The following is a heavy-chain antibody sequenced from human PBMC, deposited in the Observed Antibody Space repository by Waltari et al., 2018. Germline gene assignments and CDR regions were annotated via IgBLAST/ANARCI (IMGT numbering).Heavy chain of an antibody. J-gene: IGHJ4*02. D-gene: IGHD2-15*01. CDR3: VRHARTTSGGKHFDH. CDR2: MYYSGST. Sequence: QLQLQESGPGLVKASETLSLTCTVSGDSISSSSYYWGWVRQPPGKVLEWIGNMYYSGSTYYNPSLKSRVTISGDTSKSQFSLKLSSVTAADTSMYYCVRHARTTSGGKHFDHWGQGMLVTVSP. V-gene: IGHV4-39*01. CDR1: GDSISSSSYY.